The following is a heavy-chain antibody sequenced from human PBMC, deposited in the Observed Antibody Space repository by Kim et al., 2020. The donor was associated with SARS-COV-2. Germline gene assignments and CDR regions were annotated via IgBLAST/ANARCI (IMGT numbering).Heavy chain of an antibody. V-gene: IGHV4-34*01. CDR2: INHSGST. J-gene: IGHJ6*02. Sequence: SETLSLTCAVYGGSFSGYYWSWIRQPPGKGLEWIGEINHSGSTNYNPSLKSRVTISVDTSKNQFSLKLSSVTAADTAVYYCARGYYYGSGSYYLHYYYYGMDVWGQGTTVTVSS. CDR1: GGSFSGYY. CDR3: ARGYYYGSGSYYLHYYYYGMDV. D-gene: IGHD3-10*01.